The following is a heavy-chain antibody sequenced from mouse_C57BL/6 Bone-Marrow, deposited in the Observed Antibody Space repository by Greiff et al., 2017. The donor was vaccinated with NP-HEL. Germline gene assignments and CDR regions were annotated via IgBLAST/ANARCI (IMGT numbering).Heavy chain of an antibody. CDR3: ARAPRGFAY. CDR2: IYPRSGNT. J-gene: IGHJ3*01. CDR1: GYTFTSYG. V-gene: IGHV1-81*01. Sequence: QVQLQQSGAELARPGASVKLSCKASGYTFTSYGISWVKQRTGQGLEWIGEIYPRSGNTYYNEKFKGKATLTADKSSSTAYMELRSLTSEDSAVYFCARAPRGFAYWGQGTLVTVSA.